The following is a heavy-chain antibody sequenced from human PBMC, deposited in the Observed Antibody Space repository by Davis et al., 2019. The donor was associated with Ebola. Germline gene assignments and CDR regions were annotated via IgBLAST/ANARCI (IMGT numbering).Heavy chain of an antibody. J-gene: IGHJ4*02. Sequence: GESLKISCAASGFIFSSYGMHWVRQSPGKGLEWMAHIWYDGSNQYYADSVEGRFTVSRDNSKNTLYLQMDSLRAEDTAVYYCARGSIWLDYWGQGTLVTVSS. CDR1: GFIFSSYG. D-gene: IGHD6-13*01. CDR3: ARGSIWLDY. CDR2: IWYDGSNQ. V-gene: IGHV3-33*01.